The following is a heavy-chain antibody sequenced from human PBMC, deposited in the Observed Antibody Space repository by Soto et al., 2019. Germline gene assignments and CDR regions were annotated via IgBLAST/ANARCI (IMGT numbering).Heavy chain of an antibody. Sequence: SETLSLTCIVSGGSMRGSYRNWIRQPPGKGLEWFGSIDYSGNTNYNPSLRSRVTISLDTSKNQFSLELTSVTAADTAVYYCARVASLDVYYYYYFAYWGQGTQVTVS. CDR2: IDYSGNT. J-gene: IGHJ4*02. CDR3: ARVASLDVYYYYYFAY. D-gene: IGHD1-26*01. V-gene: IGHV4-59*01. CDR1: GGSMRGSY.